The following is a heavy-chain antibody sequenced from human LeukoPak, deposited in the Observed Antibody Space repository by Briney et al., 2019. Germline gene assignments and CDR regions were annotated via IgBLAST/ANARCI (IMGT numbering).Heavy chain of an antibody. V-gene: IGHV3-21*01. CDR2: ISSSSSYI. CDR3: ARAPSKYDFWSGYHYYYMDV. D-gene: IGHD3-3*01. CDR1: GFTFSSYW. Sequence: GGSLRLSCVSSGFTFSSYWMHWVRQAPGKGLEWVSSISSSSSYIYYADSVKGRFTISRDNAKNSLYLQMNSLRAEDTAVYYCARAPSKYDFWSGYHYYYMDVWGKGTTVTVSS. J-gene: IGHJ6*03.